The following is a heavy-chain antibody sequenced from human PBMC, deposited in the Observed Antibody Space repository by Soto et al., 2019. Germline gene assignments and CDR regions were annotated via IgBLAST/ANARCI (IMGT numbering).Heavy chain of an antibody. V-gene: IGHV1-69*13. D-gene: IGHD6-13*01. CDR3: ASTDAREQHTRSNDAFDI. Sequence: SVKVSCKASGGTFSSYAISWVRQAPGQGLEWMGGIIPIFGTANYAQKFQGRVTITADESTSTAYMELSSLRSEDTAVYYCASTDAREQHTRSNDAFDIWGQGTRVTVSS. CDR2: IIPIFGTA. CDR1: GGTFSSYA. J-gene: IGHJ3*02.